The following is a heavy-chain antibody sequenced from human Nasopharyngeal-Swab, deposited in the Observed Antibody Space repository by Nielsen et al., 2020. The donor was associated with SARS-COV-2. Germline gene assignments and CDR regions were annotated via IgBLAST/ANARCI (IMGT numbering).Heavy chain of an antibody. CDR2: ISGSGGST. J-gene: IGHJ4*02. Sequence: GGSLRLSCAAPGFRTNWVHWVRQAPGKGLECVSGISGSGGSTYYADPVKGQFTIPKDNSRNTVYLQMNSLRAEDTAVYYCAKLGLFAGYDYSVAYWGQGTLVTVSS. D-gene: IGHD5/OR15-5a*01. V-gene: IGHV3-23*01. CDR1: GFRTNWV. CDR3: AKLGLFAGYDYSVAY.